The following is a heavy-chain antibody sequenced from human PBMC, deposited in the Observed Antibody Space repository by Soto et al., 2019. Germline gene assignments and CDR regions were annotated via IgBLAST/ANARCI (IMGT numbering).Heavy chain of an antibody. J-gene: IGHJ4*02. CDR2: IYYTGST. CDR1: GASIRSGGYY. Sequence: SETLSLTCSVSGASIRSGGYYWSWLRQSPGKGLEWIGHIYYTGSTFYSPSLKSRLTISLDTSKNQFSLDLRSVTAADTAMYYCARIEMASIKWGRGTLVTVSS. CDR3: ARIEMASIK. V-gene: IGHV4-31*03.